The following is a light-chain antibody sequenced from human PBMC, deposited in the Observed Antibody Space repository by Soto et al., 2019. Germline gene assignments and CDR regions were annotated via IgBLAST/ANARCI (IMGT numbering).Light chain of an antibody. V-gene: IGKV1-39*01. Sequence: DIQMTQSPSSLSASVGDRVTITCRASQSISSYLNWYQQKPGKAPKLLIYAASSLQSGVPSRFSGSGYGTDFTLTISSLQPEDFAPYYCQQSYSTPRTFGGGTKVEIK. CDR2: AAS. CDR1: QSISSY. CDR3: QQSYSTPRT. J-gene: IGKJ4*01.